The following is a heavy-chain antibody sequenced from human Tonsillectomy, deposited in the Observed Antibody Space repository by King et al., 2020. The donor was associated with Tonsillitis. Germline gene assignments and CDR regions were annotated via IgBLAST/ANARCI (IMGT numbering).Heavy chain of an antibody. V-gene: IGHV3-23*04. D-gene: IGHD3-10*01. Sequence: VQLVESGGGLVQPGGSLRLSCAASGFTFSNHAMTWVRQAPGKGLEWVAVLIASYNNAYYADSVRGRFAISRDNSKSTVYLQMTSLRAEDTAVYYCAKPAGSGGRYNFDYWGRGTLVTVSS. J-gene: IGHJ4*02. CDR2: LIASYNNA. CDR3: AKPAGSGGRYNFDY. CDR1: GFTFSNHA.